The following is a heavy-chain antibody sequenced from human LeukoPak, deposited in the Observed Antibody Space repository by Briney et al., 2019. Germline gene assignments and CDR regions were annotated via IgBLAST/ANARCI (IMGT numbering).Heavy chain of an antibody. J-gene: IGHJ6*02. D-gene: IGHD3-10*01. CDR2: IYHSGST. CDR3: ARVSGESGGMDV. Sequence: NPSQTLSLTCAVSGGSISSGGYSWSWIRQPPGKGLEWIGYIYHSGSTYYNPSLKSRVTISVDRSKNQFSLKLSSVTAADTAVYYCARVSGESGGMDVWGQGTTVTVSS. V-gene: IGHV4-30-2*01. CDR1: GGSISSGGYS.